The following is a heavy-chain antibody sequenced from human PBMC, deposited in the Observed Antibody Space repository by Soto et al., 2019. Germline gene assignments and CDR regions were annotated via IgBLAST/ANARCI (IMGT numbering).Heavy chain of an antibody. Sequence: QVQLQESGPGLVKPSETLSLTCTVSGGSISSYYWSWIRQPPGKGLEWIGYIYYSGSTNYNPSLKSRVTISVDTSKNQFSLKVRSVTAADTAVYYCARAWGRVLDYWGQGTLVTVSS. D-gene: IGHD3-16*01. CDR2: IYYSGST. CDR3: ARAWGRVLDY. J-gene: IGHJ4*02. CDR1: GGSISSYY. V-gene: IGHV4-59*01.